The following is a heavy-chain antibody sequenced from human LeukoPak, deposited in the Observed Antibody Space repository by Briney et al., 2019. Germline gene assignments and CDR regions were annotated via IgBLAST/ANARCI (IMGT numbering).Heavy chain of an antibody. Sequence: GGSLRLSCEASGFTFSTYWMSWVRQAPGKGLEWVANIKQDGSEQYYVDSVKGRFTISRDNAKNSVYLQMNSLRVEDTAVYYCARLWSASESFDYWGQGTLVTVSS. CDR3: ARLWSASESFDY. J-gene: IGHJ4*02. CDR2: IKQDGSEQ. CDR1: GFTFSTYW. D-gene: IGHD3-3*01. V-gene: IGHV3-7*01.